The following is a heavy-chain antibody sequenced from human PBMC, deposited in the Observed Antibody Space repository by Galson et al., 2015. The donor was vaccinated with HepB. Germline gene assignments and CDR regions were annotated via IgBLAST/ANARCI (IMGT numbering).Heavy chain of an antibody. D-gene: IGHD6-13*01. J-gene: IGHJ4*02. V-gene: IGHV3-23*01. CDR2: ISGSGGST. CDR1: GFTFSSYA. Sequence: SLRLSCAASGFTFSSYAMSWVRQAPGKGLEWVSAISGSGGSTYYADSVKGRFTISRDNSKNTLYLQMNSRRAEDTAVYYCAKPYYSSSWYRAGYLDYWGQGTLVTVSS. CDR3: AKPYYSSSWYRAGYLDY.